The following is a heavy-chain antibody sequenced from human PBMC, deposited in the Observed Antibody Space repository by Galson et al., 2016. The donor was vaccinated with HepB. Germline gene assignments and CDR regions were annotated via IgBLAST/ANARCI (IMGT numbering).Heavy chain of an antibody. V-gene: IGHV3-30*18. CDR1: GFTFSRYG. Sequence: SLRLSCAASGFTFSRYGMHWVRQAPGKGLEWVAVISYDGSNKHYADSVKGRFTVSRDNSKNTLHLQMNGLRAEDTALYYCAKHTYFYASVNYAGFDYWGQGTLVTVSS. CDR2: ISYDGSNK. CDR3: AKHTYFYASVNYAGFDY. J-gene: IGHJ4*02. D-gene: IGHD3-10*01.